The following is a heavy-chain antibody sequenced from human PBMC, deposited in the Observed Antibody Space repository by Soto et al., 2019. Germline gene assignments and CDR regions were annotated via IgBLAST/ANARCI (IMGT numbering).Heavy chain of an antibody. V-gene: IGHV4-31*03. CDR3: ARARYYYDSSGPYLDY. Sequence: SETLSLTCTVSGGSISSGGYYWSWIRQHPGKGLEWIGYIYYSGSTYYNPSLKSRVTISVDTSKNQFSLKLSSVTAADTAVYYCARARYYYDSSGPYLDYWGQGTLVTVSS. CDR2: IYYSGST. J-gene: IGHJ4*02. D-gene: IGHD3-22*01. CDR1: GGSISSGGYY.